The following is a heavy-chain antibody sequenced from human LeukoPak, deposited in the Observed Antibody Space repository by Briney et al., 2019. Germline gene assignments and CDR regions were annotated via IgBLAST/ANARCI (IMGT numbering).Heavy chain of an antibody. V-gene: IGHV4-61*01. CDR3: ARVPYYYDSSGYAFDI. J-gene: IGHJ3*02. CDR2: IYYSGST. Sequence: SETLSLTCTVSGGSVSSGSYYWSWIRQPPGKGLEWIGYIYYSGSTNYNPSLKSRVTISVDTSKNQSSLKLSSVTAADTAVYYCARVPYYYDSSGYAFDIWGQGTMVTVSS. CDR1: GGSVSSGSYY. D-gene: IGHD3-22*01.